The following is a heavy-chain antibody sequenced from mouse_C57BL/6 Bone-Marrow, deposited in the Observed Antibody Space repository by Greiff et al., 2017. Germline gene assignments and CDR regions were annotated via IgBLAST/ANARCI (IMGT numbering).Heavy chain of an antibody. J-gene: IGHJ3*01. V-gene: IGHV5-12*01. CDR1: GFTFSDYY. CDR3: ARHWAY. CDR2: ISNGGGST. Sequence: EVHLVESGGGLVQPGGSLKLSCAASGFTFSDYYMYWVRQTPEKRLEWVAYISNGGGSTYYPDTVKGRFTIPRDNAKNTLYLQMSRLKSEDTAMYYCARHWAYWGQGTLVTVSA.